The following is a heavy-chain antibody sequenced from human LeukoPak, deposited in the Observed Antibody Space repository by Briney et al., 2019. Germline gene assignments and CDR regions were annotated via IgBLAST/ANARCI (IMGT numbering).Heavy chain of an antibody. CDR3: APSIAAAGYFDY. CDR2: INPNSGGT. J-gene: IGHJ4*02. Sequence: ASVKVSCKASGYTFTGYYTHWVRQAPGQGLEWMGWINPNSGGTNYAQKFQGRVTMTRDTSISTAYMELSRLRSDDTAVYYCAPSIAAAGYFDYWGQGTLVTVSS. D-gene: IGHD6-13*01. CDR1: GYTFTGYY. V-gene: IGHV1-2*02.